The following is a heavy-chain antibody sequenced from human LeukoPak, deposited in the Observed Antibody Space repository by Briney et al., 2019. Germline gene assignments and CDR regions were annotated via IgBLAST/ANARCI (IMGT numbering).Heavy chain of an antibody. CDR1: GFTFSSFW. J-gene: IGHJ4*02. CDR2: INSDGSST. D-gene: IGHD3-3*01. Sequence: GGSLRLSCAASGFTFSSFWMHWVRQPPGKGLVWVSRINSDGSSTSYADSVKGRFTISRDNAKNTLYLQMNSLRAEDTAVYYCARDRPYYDFWSGYYPFDYWGQGTLVTVSS. CDR3: ARDRPYYDFWSGYYPFDY. V-gene: IGHV3-74*01.